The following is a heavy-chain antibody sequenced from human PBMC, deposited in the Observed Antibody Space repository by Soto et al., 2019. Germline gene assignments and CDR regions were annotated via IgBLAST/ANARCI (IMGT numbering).Heavy chain of an antibody. CDR2: IKQDGSEK. CDR1: GFTFSSYW. V-gene: IGHV3-7*01. CDR3: ARLGYCSSTSCYTAVYYFDY. J-gene: IGHJ4*02. D-gene: IGHD2-2*02. Sequence: PGGSLRLSCAASGFTFSSYWMSWVRQAPGKGLEWVANIKQDGSEKYYVDSVKGRFTISRDNAKNSLYLQMNSLRAEGTAVYYCARLGYCSSTSCYTAVYYFDYWGQGTLVTVSS.